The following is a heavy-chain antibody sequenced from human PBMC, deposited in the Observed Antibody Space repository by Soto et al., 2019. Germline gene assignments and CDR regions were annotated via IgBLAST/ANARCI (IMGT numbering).Heavy chain of an antibody. J-gene: IGHJ6*03. CDR2: IIPILGIA. Sequence: QVQLVQSGAEVRKPGSSVKVSCTASGGTFSSYTISWVRQAPGQGLEWMGRIIPILGIANYAQKFQGRVTITADKSTSTAYMELSSLRSEDTAVYYCARHLGGYDISQSYYYYMDVWGKGTTVTVSS. CDR1: GGTFSSYT. V-gene: IGHV1-69*02. CDR3: ARHLGGYDISQSYYYYMDV. D-gene: IGHD3-9*01.